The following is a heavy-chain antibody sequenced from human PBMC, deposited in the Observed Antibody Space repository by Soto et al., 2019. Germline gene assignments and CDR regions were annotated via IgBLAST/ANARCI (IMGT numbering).Heavy chain of an antibody. CDR1: GGSISSGGYY. V-gene: IGHV4-31*03. CDR3: ARVFSDSSSFFDT. J-gene: IGHJ5*02. D-gene: IGHD6-13*01. CDR2: IYYSGRT. Sequence: SETLSLTCTVSGGSISSGGYYWSWIRQHPGKGLEWIGYIYYSGRTNYNPSLKSRVTISVDTSKNQFSLKLNSVTAADTAVYYCARVFSDSSSFFDTWGQGTLVTVS.